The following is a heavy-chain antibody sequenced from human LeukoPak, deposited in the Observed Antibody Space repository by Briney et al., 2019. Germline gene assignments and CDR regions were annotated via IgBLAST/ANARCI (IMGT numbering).Heavy chain of an antibody. Sequence: SETLSLTCAVHGGSFSGYYWSWIRQPPGKGLEWIGEINHSGSTNYNPSLKSRVTISVDTSKNQFSLKLSSVTAADTAVYYCAREESRITMVRGATPTNWFDPWGQGTLVTVSS. J-gene: IGHJ5*02. CDR2: INHSGST. CDR1: GGSFSGYY. V-gene: IGHV4-34*01. D-gene: IGHD3-10*01. CDR3: AREESRITMVRGATPTNWFDP.